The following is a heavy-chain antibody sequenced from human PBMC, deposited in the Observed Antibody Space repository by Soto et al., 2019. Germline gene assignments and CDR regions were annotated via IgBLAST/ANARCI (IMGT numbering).Heavy chain of an antibody. Sequence: QVQLQESGPGLVKPSETLSLTCTVSGGSISTYYWSWIRQPPGKGLEWIGYIYYSGSTNYNPPLKSRVTISVDTSKNQFSLKLTSVTAADTAVYYCARVRVVVGAIDYWGQGTLVTVSS. J-gene: IGHJ4*02. CDR1: GGSISTYY. V-gene: IGHV4-59*01. CDR2: IYYSGST. CDR3: ARVRVVVGAIDY. D-gene: IGHD3-22*01.